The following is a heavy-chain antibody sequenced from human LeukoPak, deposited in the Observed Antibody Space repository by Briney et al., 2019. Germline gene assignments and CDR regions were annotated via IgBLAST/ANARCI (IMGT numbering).Heavy chain of an antibody. J-gene: IGHJ4*02. D-gene: IGHD3-22*01. Sequence: PGGSLRLSCAASGFTFSGSAVHWVRRASGKGLEWVGRIRSRANSYATAYAASVKGRFTVSRDDSKNTAYLQMNSLKTEDTAVYYCSRFDTSDYPRDDYWGQGTLVTVSS. CDR2: IRSRANSYAT. CDR1: GFTFSGSA. V-gene: IGHV3-73*01. CDR3: SRFDTSDYPRDDY.